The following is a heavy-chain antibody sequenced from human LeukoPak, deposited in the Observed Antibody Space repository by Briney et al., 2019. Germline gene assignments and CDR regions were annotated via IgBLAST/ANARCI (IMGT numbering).Heavy chain of an antibody. CDR2: ISSSSSYI. Sequence: GGSLRLSCAASGFTLSSYSMNWVRQAPGKGLEWVSSISSSSSYIYYADLVKGRFTISRHNAKNLLYLHMKSLRAEDSAVYYWARDVFSLNAFEIWGQGAMVTVSS. CDR1: GFTLSSYS. V-gene: IGHV3-21*06. J-gene: IGHJ3*02. D-gene: IGHD2/OR15-2a*01. CDR3: ARDVFSLNAFEI.